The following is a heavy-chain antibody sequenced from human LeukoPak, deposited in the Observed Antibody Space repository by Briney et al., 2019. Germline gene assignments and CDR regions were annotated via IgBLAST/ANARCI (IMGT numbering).Heavy chain of an antibody. Sequence: ASVKVSCKASGYTFTGYYMHWVRQAPGQGLEWMGWINPNSGGTNYAQKFRGRVTMTRDTSISTAYMELSRLRSDDTAVYYCARVKVGGTYFDYWGQGTLVTVSS. J-gene: IGHJ4*02. D-gene: IGHD1-26*01. V-gene: IGHV1-2*02. CDR1: GYTFTGYY. CDR2: INPNSGGT. CDR3: ARVKVGGTYFDY.